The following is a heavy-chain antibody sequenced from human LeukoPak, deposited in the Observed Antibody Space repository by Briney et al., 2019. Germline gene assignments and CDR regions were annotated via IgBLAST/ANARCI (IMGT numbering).Heavy chain of an antibody. D-gene: IGHD3-10*01. CDR1: GFTFSCYG. CDR2: IRYDGSET. Sequence: PGGSLRLSCVASGFTFSCYGFHWVRQAPGKGLEWVAFIRYDGSETYYAESVKGRFTISRDTSRNTLYLQMNSLRLEDTAVYYCAKDLMRDRWFGESWGQGTLVTVSS. V-gene: IGHV3-30*02. J-gene: IGHJ5*02. CDR3: AKDLMRDRWFGES.